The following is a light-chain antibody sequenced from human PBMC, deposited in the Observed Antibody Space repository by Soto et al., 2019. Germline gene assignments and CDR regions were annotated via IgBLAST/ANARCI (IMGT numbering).Light chain of an antibody. V-gene: IGLV2-23*01. CDR3: CSYAGSTPGV. J-gene: IGLJ1*01. CDR2: EGS. CDR1: SSDVGSYNL. Sequence: QSALTQPASVSGSPGQSITISCTGTSSDVGSYNLVSWYQQHPGKAPKLMIYEGSKRPSGVSNRFSGSKSGNTASLTISGLQDEDEADYYCCSYAGSTPGVFGTGTKLTVL.